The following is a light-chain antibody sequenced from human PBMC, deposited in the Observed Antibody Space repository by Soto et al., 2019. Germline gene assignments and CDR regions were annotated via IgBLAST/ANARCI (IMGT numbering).Light chain of an antibody. V-gene: IGLV1-44*01. CDR3: AAWDDSLSGYVV. J-gene: IGLJ2*01. CDR1: SSYIGSNT. Sequence: QSVLTQPPSASGTPGQRVTISCSGSSSYIGSNTVNWYQQLPGTAPKLLIYTNNQRPSGVPDRFSGSKSGTSASLAISGLQSEDEADYYCAAWDDSLSGYVVFGGGTKLTVL. CDR2: TNN.